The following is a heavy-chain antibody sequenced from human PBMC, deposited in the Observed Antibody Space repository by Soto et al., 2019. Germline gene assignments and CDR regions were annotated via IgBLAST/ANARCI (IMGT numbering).Heavy chain of an antibody. D-gene: IGHD3-10*01. CDR3: ARQKGMGRGVKGLPFDI. V-gene: IGHV5-51*01. CDR1: EYRCTGYW. CDR2: IYPGDSDT. J-gene: IGHJ3*02. Sequence: GELMRVWTSGAEYRCTGYWSGWVSQMTGKGLEWMGIIYPGDSDTRYSPSFQGQVTISADKSISTAYLQWSSLKASDTAMYYFARQKGMGRGVKGLPFDIWRQGTMVTVSS.